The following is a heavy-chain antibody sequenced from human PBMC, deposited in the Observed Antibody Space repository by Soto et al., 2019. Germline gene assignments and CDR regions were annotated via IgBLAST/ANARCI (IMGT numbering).Heavy chain of an antibody. D-gene: IGHD2-2*01. CDR2: TYYRSKWYN. V-gene: IGHV6-1*01. CDR3: ARGPAANGSWFDP. Sequence: PSQTLPLTCDSSGDSVSSNSAAWNWIRQSPSRGLEWLGRTYYRSKWYNDYAVSVKSRITINPDTSKNQFSPQRNSVTPEDTAVYYCARGPAANGSWFDPGGQGTLVTVSS. CDR1: GDSVSSNSAA. J-gene: IGHJ5*02.